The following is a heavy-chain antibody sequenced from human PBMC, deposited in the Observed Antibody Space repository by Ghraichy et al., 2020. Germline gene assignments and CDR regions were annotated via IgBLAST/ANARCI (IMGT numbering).Heavy chain of an antibody. D-gene: IGHD6-6*01. CDR3: ARGGGAPQLVNLDLDL. CDR1: GNSISSYY. V-gene: IGHV4-59*01. CDR2: IYYSGST. J-gene: IGHJ5*02. Sequence: SETLSLTCAVSGNSISSYYWNWMRQPPGKGLEWIGYIYYSGSTSYNVSLKSRVSISVDVSKNQLSLKLTSVTTADTAVYYFARGGGAPQLVNLDLDLWGQGTLVTVSS.